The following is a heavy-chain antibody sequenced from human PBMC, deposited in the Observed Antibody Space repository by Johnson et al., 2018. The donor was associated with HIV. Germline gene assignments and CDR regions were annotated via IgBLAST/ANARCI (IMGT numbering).Heavy chain of an antibody. V-gene: IGHV3-48*04. CDR2: ISGSGSTM. Sequence: VQVVESGGGLVQPGGSLRLSCAASGFTFSSYAMNWIRQAPGKGLEWVSYISGSGSTMYYADSVKGRFTISRDNTKNSLYLQMNSLRAEDTAVYYCARKVYYYDSSGYSSDAFDIWGQGTMVTVSS. J-gene: IGHJ3*02. D-gene: IGHD3-22*01. CDR3: ARKVYYYDSSGYSSDAFDI. CDR1: GFTFSSYA.